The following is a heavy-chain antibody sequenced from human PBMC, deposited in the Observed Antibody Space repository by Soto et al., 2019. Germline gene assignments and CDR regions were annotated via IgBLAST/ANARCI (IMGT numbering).Heavy chain of an antibody. Sequence: GGSLRLSCAASGFTFSSYGMHWVRQAPGKGLEWVAVIWYDGSNKYYADSVKGRFTISRDNSKNTLYLQMNSLRAEDTAVYYCATDPVWSGYYTGIFHYWGQGTLVTVSS. J-gene: IGHJ4*02. V-gene: IGHV3-33*01. CDR3: ATDPVWSGYYTGIFHY. CDR2: IWYDGSNK. CDR1: GFTFSSYG. D-gene: IGHD3-3*01.